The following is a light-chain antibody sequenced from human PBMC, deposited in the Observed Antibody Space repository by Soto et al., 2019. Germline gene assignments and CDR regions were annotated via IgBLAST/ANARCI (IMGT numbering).Light chain of an antibody. Sequence: SYELTQPPSVSVAPGQTATVPCGGNDIGRRSVHWYQQRPGQAPVVVVYRDNVRPSGIPERFSGYNSGNTATLTISRVEAGDEADYYCQVWDSTTDVVVLGGGTKLTVL. J-gene: IGLJ2*01. V-gene: IGLV3-21*02. CDR3: QVWDSTTDVVV. CDR1: DIGRRS. CDR2: RDN.